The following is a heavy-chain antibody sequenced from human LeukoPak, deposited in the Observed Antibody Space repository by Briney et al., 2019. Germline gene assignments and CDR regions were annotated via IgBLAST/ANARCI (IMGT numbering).Heavy chain of an antibody. CDR2: IIPIPGMA. D-gene: IGHD3-10*01. J-gene: IGHJ4*02. V-gene: IGHV1-69*04. CDR3: ARAVVVARGLMAYFDY. CDR1: GGTFTFYA. Sequence: SVKVSCKASGGTFTFYAINWVRQAPGQGLEWMGRIIPIPGMAKYAQKCQGRVTITADSSTSTAYMEVSSLRSGDTAVYYCARAVVVARGLMAYFDYWGQGTLVTVSS.